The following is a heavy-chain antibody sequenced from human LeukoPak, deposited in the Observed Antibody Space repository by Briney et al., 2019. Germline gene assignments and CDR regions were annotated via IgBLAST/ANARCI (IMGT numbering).Heavy chain of an antibody. V-gene: IGHV1-8*03. CDR3: ARNGPDAFGI. D-gene: IGHD2-8*01. CDR1: GYTFTSYD. Sequence: RASVKVSCKASGYTFTSYDINWVRQATGQGLEWMGWMNPNSGNTGYAQKLQGRVTITRNTSISTAYMELSSLRSEDTAVYYCARNGPDAFGIWGQGTMVTVSS. J-gene: IGHJ3*02. CDR2: MNPNSGNT.